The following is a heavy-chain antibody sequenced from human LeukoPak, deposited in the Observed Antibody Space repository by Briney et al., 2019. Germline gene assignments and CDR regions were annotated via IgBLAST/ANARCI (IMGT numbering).Heavy chain of an antibody. CDR2: IYSGGST. D-gene: IGHD4-17*01. Sequence: GGSLRLSCAASGFTVSSNCMSWVRQAPGKGLEWVSVIYSGGSTYYADSVKGRFTISRDNSKNTLYLQVNSLRAEDTAVYYCARLRAWGAFDIWGQGTMVTVSS. J-gene: IGHJ3*02. CDR1: GFTVSSNC. CDR3: ARLRAWGAFDI. V-gene: IGHV3-66*02.